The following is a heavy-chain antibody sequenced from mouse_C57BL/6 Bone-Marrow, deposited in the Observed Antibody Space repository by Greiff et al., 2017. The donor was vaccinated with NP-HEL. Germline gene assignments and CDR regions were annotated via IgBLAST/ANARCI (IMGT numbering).Heavy chain of an antibody. CDR1: GFTFSSYG. V-gene: IGHV5-6*01. D-gene: IGHD2-3*01. J-gene: IGHJ3*01. CDR2: ISSGGSYT. Sequence: EVNVVESGGDLVKPGGSLKLSCAASGFTFSSYGMSWVRQTPDKRLEWVATISSGGSYTYYPDSVKGRFTISRDNAKNTLYLQMSSLKSEDTAMYYCAMVGYYAAWFAYWGQGTLVTVSA. CDR3: AMVGYYAAWFAY.